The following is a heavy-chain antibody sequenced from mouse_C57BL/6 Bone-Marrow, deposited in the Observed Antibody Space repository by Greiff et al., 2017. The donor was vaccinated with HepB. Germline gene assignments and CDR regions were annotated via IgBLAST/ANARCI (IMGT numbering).Heavy chain of an antibody. CDR3: ARWWLLRDYAMDY. CDR1: GYTFTSYW. D-gene: IGHD2-3*01. CDR2: IYPGSGST. Sequence: QVQLQQPGAELVKPGASVKMSCKASGYTFTSYWITWVKQRPGQGLEWIGDIYPGSGSTNYNEKFKSKATLTVDTSSSTAYMQLSSLPSEDSAVYYCARWWLLRDYAMDYWGQGTSVTVSS. J-gene: IGHJ4*01. V-gene: IGHV1-55*01.